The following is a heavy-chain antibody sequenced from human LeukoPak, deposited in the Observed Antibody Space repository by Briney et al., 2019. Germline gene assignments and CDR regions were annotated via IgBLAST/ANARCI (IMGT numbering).Heavy chain of an antibody. CDR3: ARDDVYYGSGSYFY. V-gene: IGHV4-31*03. J-gene: IGHJ4*02. D-gene: IGHD3-10*01. CDR2: IYYSGST. CDR1: GGSVSSGGYY. Sequence: PSETLSLTCTVSGGSVSSGGYYWSWIRQHPGKGLEWIGYIYYSGSTNYNPSLKSRVTISVDTSKNQFSLKLSSVTAADTAVYYCARDDVYYGSGSYFYWGQGTLVTVSS.